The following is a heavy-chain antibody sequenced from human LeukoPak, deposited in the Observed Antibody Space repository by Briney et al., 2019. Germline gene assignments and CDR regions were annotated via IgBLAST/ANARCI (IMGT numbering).Heavy chain of an antibody. CDR3: VNFDGGCSHY. J-gene: IGHJ4*02. V-gene: IGHV3-43*02. CDR1: GFTFDDYA. Sequence: PGGSLRLSCAASGFTFDDYAMHWVRHPPGKGLEWVSLISGDSISTYYADSVKGRFTISRDNSKNSLFLQMNSLRTDDTALYYCVNFDGGCSHYWGQGTLVTVSS. CDR2: ISGDSIST. D-gene: IGHD2-15*01.